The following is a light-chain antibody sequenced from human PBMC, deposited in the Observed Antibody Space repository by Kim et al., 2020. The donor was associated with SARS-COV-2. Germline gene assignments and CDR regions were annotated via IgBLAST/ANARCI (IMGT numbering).Light chain of an antibody. CDR2: GES. J-gene: IGKJ2*03. CDR3: QQYNYWPPMYS. Sequence: SPGERVTLSCRASQSVSSNLAWYQQKPGQAPRLLIYGESTRATGIPARFSGRGSGAEFTLTISSLQSEDFAVYYCQQYNYWPPMYSFGQGTKLEI. CDR1: QSVSSN. V-gene: IGKV3-15*01.